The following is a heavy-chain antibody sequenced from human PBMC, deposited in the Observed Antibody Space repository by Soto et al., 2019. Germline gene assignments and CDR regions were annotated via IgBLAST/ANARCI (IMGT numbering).Heavy chain of an antibody. Sequence: TSETLSLTCTVSGGSISSYYWSWIRQPPGKGLEWIGYIYYSGSTNYNPSLKSRVTISVDTSKNQFSLKLSSVTAADTAVYYCARWASEGSFGYWGQGTLVTVSS. CDR2: IYYSGST. V-gene: IGHV4-59*01. CDR1: GGSISSYY. J-gene: IGHJ4*02. D-gene: IGHD1-26*01. CDR3: ARWASEGSFGY.